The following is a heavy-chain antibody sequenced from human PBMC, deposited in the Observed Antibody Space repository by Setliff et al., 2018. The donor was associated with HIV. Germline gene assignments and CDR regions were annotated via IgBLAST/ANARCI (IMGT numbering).Heavy chain of an antibody. Sequence: SETLSLTCNVSGGSISSSSYYWAWIRQPPGKGLEWIGSLYYSGSTVYNPSLKSPVTISLDASKTQFSLRLSSVTAAGTAVYYCARDKRASFDGLDVWGQGTTVTVSS. CDR2: LYYSGST. J-gene: IGHJ6*02. CDR3: ARDKRASFDGLDV. CDR1: GGSISSSSYY. V-gene: IGHV4-39*07.